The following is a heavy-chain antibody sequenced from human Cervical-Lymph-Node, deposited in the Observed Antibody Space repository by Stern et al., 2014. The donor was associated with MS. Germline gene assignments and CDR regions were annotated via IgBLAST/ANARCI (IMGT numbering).Heavy chain of an antibody. CDR1: GGTFCSHA. V-gene: IGHV1-69*01. CDR3: ASSVGELTPEAV. D-gene: IGHD3-10*01. Sequence: QMQLVQSGAEVKKPGSSVRVSCKASGGTFCSHAISWVRQAPGQGLEWMGGIIPMFGTAKYAQKFQGRVTITADDSTSTAYMEVSSLRSEDTAVYYCASSVGELTPEAVWGQGTTVTVFS. J-gene: IGHJ6*02. CDR2: IIPMFGTA.